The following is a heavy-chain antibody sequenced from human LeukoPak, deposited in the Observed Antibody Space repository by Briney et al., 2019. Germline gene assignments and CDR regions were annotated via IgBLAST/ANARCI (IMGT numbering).Heavy chain of an antibody. Sequence: GASEKVSCKDSGCTFSSYAISWVRQAPGRGLEWMGGIIPIFGTANYAQKFQGRVTITADESTSTAYMELSSLRSEDTVVYYCASGTVVTPQHSADYWGQGTLVTVSS. J-gene: IGHJ4*02. CDR1: GCTFSSYA. CDR2: IIPIFGTA. CDR3: ASGTVVTPQHSADY. V-gene: IGHV1-69*13. D-gene: IGHD4-23*01.